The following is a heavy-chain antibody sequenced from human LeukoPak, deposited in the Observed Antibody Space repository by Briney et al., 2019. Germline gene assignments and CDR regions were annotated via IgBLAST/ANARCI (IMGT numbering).Heavy chain of an antibody. J-gene: IGHJ6*02. CDR1: GGTFSSYA. Sequence: ASVKVSCKASGGTFSSYAISWVRQAPGQGLEWMGGIIPIFGTANYAQKFQGRVTITADESTSTAYMELSSLRSEDTAVYYCAREGVVVPAATGGDYYYYYGMDVWGQGTTVTVPS. CDR3: AREGVVVPAATGGDYYYYYGMDV. V-gene: IGHV1-69*13. D-gene: IGHD2-2*01. CDR2: IIPIFGTA.